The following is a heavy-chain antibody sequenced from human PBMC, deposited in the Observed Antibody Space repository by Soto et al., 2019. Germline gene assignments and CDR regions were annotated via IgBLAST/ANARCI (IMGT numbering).Heavy chain of an antibody. CDR1: GFTFSSYA. D-gene: IGHD5-18*01. CDR2: ISGGGDIT. CDR3: AKGRLDTTMDLFVTSGADY. V-gene: IGHV3-23*01. Sequence: EVQLLESGGGLVQPGGSLRLSCAASGFTFSSYAMNWVRQAPGKGLEYVSAISGGGDITSYADSVKGRFSVSRDNSKNTLYLQMSGLRAEDTAVYYCAKGRLDTTMDLFVTSGADYWGQGTLVTVSS. J-gene: IGHJ4*02.